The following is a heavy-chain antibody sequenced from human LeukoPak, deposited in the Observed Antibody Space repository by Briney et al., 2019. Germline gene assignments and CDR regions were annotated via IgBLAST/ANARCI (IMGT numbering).Heavy chain of an antibody. J-gene: IGHJ6*02. Sequence: SETLSLTCTVSGVSISSYYWSWIRQPPGKGLEWIGYIYYSGSTNYNPSLKSRVTISVDTSKNQFSLKLSSVTAADTAVYYCARGRKASYYYGMDVWGQGTTVTVSS. CDR3: ARGRKASYYYGMDV. CDR2: IYYSGST. CDR1: GVSISSYY. V-gene: IGHV4-59*12.